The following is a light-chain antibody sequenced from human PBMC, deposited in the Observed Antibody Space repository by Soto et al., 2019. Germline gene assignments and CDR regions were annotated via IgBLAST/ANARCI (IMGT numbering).Light chain of an antibody. Sequence: SYELTQPPSVSVAPGKTARITCGGNNIGSKSVHWYQQKPGQAPVLVIYYDSVRPSGIPERFSGSNSGNTATLTISRVEAGDEADYYCQVWDSSSDHPWVFGGGTKLTVL. CDR2: YDS. CDR3: QVWDSSSDHPWV. J-gene: IGLJ3*02. CDR1: NIGSKS. V-gene: IGLV3-21*04.